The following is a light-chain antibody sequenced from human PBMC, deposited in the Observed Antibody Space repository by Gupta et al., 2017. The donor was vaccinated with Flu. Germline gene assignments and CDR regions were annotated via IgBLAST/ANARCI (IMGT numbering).Light chain of an antibody. V-gene: IGKV4-1*01. Sequence: DIVMTQSPDSLAVSLGVRATINCKSSQNILYSSNNKNYSAWYQQKPGQPPKLLIYWASTRESGVPDRFTGSGSGTDFTLTISSLQAGDVAVYYCQQYYSPPSTFGQGTTVEIK. CDR3: QQYYSPPST. CDR2: WAS. J-gene: IGKJ1*01. CDR1: QNILYSSNNKNY.